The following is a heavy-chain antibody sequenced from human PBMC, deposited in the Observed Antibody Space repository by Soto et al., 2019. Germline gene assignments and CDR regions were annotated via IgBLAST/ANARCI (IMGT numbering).Heavy chain of an antibody. V-gene: IGHV1-18*01. CDR2: ISTYNGNT. CDR3: ARDAGTDWFDP. CDR1: GYTFTSSA. D-gene: IGHD6-13*01. J-gene: IGHJ5*02. Sequence: QVQLVQSGAEVEKPGASVKVSCKASGYTFTSSAISWVRPAPGQGLEWMGRISTYNGNTNYAQKLQGRVTLTTDTSTSTAYMELRSLRSDDTAVYYCARDAGTDWFDPWGQGTLVTVSS.